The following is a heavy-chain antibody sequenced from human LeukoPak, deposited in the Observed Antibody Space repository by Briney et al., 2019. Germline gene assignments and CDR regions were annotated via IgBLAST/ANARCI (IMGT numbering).Heavy chain of an antibody. V-gene: IGHV3-9*01. Sequence: GGSLRLSCAPSGFMFNDYALHWVRQAPGKGLEWVSSISWNSGNMYYVDSVKGRFTISRDNAKNSLSLQMNSLKPEDTALYYCAKGPGLGAGKRYLDLWGRGTLVTVSS. CDR2: ISWNSGNM. CDR1: GFMFNDYA. J-gene: IGHJ2*01. CDR3: AKGPGLGAGKRYLDL. D-gene: IGHD6-13*01.